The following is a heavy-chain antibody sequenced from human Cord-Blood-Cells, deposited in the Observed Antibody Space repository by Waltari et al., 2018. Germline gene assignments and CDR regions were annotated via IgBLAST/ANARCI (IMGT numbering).Heavy chain of an antibody. J-gene: IGHJ3*02. CDR3: ARRPIAARDAFDI. V-gene: IGHV3-21*01. D-gene: IGHD6-6*01. CDR2: ISSSSSYI. Sequence: EVQLVESGGGLVKPGGSLRLSCAASGFTFSSYSMNWVRQAPGKGLEWVSSISSSSSYIYYADSVKGRITISRDNAKNSLYLQMNSLRAEDTAVYYCARRPIAARDAFDIWGQGTMVTVSS. CDR1: GFTFSSYS.